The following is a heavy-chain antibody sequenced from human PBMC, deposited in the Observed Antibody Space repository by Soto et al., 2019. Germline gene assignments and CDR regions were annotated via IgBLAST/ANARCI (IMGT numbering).Heavy chain of an antibody. J-gene: IGHJ6*02. V-gene: IGHV3-43*01. CDR2: ISWDGGST. D-gene: IGHD3-16*01. Sequence: GGSLRLSCAASGFTFDDYTMHWVRQAPGKGLEWVSLISWDGGSTYYADSVKGRFTISRDNSKNSLYLQMNSLRTEDTALYYCAKDRGAANYYGMDVWGQGTTVTVSS. CDR1: GFTFDDYT. CDR3: AKDRGAANYYGMDV.